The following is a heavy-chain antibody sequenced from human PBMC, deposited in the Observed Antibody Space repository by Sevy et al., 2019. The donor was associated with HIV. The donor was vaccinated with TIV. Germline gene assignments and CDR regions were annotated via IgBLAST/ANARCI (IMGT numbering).Heavy chain of an antibody. CDR2: IKSEFDGGAI. V-gene: IGHV3-15*01. D-gene: IGHD5-12*01. J-gene: IGHJ6*02. Sequence: GGSLRLSCTASGFTFSSAWMSWVRQAPGKGLEWVGRIKSEFDGGAIDYAAPVKGRFSISREDSKNTMYLQMNGLKTEDSAVYYCITDPAYRGYDEEVINYYFYGMDVWGQGTTVTVSS. CDR1: GFTFSSAW. CDR3: ITDPAYRGYDEEVINYYFYGMDV.